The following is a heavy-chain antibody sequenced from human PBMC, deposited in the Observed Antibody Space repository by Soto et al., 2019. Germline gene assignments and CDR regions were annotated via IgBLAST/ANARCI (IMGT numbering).Heavy chain of an antibody. V-gene: IGHV4-30-2*01. CDR3: VRDNHAYSNSGGDWFDP. D-gene: IGHD4-4*01. CDR1: GDSISRSGFS. Sequence: SETLSLTCAVSGDSISRSGFSWSWIRQPPGKGLEWIGYIYPSGSTLYNPSLRSRATISIDTSKNQFSLSLSSVTAAETAVYYCVRDNHAYSNSGGDWFDPWGPGTLVTVSS. J-gene: IGHJ5*02. CDR2: IYPSGST.